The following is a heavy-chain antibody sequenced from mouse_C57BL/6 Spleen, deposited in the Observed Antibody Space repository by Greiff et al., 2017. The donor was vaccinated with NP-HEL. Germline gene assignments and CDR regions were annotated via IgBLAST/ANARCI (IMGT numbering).Heavy chain of an antibody. Sequence: LVKPGASVKLSCKASGYTFTEYTIHWVKQRSGQGLEWIGWFYPGSGSIKYNEKFKDKATLTADKSSSTVYMELSRLTSEDSAVYFCARHGEKSITTVPDYFDYWGQGTTLTVSS. CDR1: GYTFTEYT. J-gene: IGHJ2*01. CDR3: ARHGEKSITTVPDYFDY. CDR2: FYPGSGSI. V-gene: IGHV1-62-2*01. D-gene: IGHD1-1*01.